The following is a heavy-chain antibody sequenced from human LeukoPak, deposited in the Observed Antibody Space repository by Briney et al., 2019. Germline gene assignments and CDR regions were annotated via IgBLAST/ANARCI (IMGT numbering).Heavy chain of an antibody. CDR1: GCTFTGYY. CDR3: ARVEQQLVRYFDY. V-gene: IGHV1-2*02. CDR2: INPNSGGT. Sequence: ASVKVSCKASGCTFTGYYMHWVRQAPGQGLEWMGWINPNSGGTNYAQKFQGRVTMTRDTSISTAYMELSRLRSDDTAVYYCARVEQQLVRYFDYWGQGPLVPVSS. J-gene: IGHJ4*02. D-gene: IGHD6-13*01.